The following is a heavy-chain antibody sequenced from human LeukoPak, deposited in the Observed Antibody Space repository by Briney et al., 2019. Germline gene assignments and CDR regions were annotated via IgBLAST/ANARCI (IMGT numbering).Heavy chain of an antibody. V-gene: IGHV3-23*01. D-gene: IGHD1-26*01. CDR2: ISGIGDAT. J-gene: IGHJ4*02. CDR3: AKVGELGATSDYFDY. CDR1: GFTLSNYG. Sequence: GGSLRLSCAASGFTLSNYGMGWVRQAPGKGLGWVSSISGIGDATYFANSVKGRFTISRDNSKNTLYLQMNSLRAEDTAVYYCAKVGELGATSDYFDYWGQGTLVTVSS.